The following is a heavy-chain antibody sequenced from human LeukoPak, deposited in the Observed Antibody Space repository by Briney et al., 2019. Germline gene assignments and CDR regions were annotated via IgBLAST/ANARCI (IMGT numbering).Heavy chain of an antibody. CDR2: IYTSGST. J-gene: IGHJ4*02. CDR1: GGSVSSGSYY. V-gene: IGHV4-61*02. CDR3: ARDRSGYYDSSGYET. Sequence: PSETLSLTCTVSGGSVSSGSYYWTWTRQPAGKGLEWIGRIYTSGSTNYNPSLKSRVTISVDTSKNQFSLKLSSVTAADTAVYYCARDRSGYYDSSGYETWGQGTLVTVSS. D-gene: IGHD3-22*01.